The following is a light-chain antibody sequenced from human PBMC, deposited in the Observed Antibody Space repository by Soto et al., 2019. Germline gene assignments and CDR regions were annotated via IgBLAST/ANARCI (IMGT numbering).Light chain of an antibody. CDR3: QQTYSTPLT. V-gene: IGKV1-39*01. CDR1: QTIVTD. Sequence: DIQMTQSPSSLSASVGDRVTITCRASQTIVTDLNWYQQQPGKAPKLLMSAASSLQSGVPSRFSGSGSGTDFTLTISSLQPEDFATYYCQQTYSTPLTFGGGTNIKIK. J-gene: IGKJ4*01. CDR2: AAS.